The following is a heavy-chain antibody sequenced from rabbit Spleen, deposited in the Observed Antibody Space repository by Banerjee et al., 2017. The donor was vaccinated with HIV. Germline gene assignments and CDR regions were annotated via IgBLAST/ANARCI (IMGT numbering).Heavy chain of an antibody. J-gene: IGHJ4*01. CDR3: ARGSATMTMVITGFYLSL. CDR2: IDAGSTTNT. D-gene: IGHD2-1*01. CDR1: GFSFSSGFW. V-gene: IGHV1S45*01. Sequence: QEQLVESGGGLVKPEGSLTLTCKASGFSFSSGFWMCWVRQAPGKGLEWIACIDAGSTTNTWYTTWVNGRFTISKTSSTTVTLQMTSLTVADTATYFCARGSATMTMVITGFYLSLWGPGTLVTVS.